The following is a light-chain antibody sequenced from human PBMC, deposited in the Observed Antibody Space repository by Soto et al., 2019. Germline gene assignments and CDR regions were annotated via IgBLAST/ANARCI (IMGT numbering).Light chain of an antibody. CDR1: SGHSSYA. CDR2: LNSDGSH. J-gene: IGLJ3*02. Sequence: QLVLTQSHSASASLGASVNLTCTLSSGHSSYAIAWHQQQPEKGPRYLMKLNSDGSHITGDGIPDRFSGSSSGAERYLTISSLQSEDEADYYCQTLGTGIVVFGGGTQLTVL. CDR3: QTLGTGIVV. V-gene: IGLV4-69*02.